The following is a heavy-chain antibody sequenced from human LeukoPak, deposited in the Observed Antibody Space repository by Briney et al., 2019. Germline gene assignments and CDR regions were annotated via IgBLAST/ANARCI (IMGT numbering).Heavy chain of an antibody. CDR2: IYYSGST. V-gene: IGHV4-61*01. CDR1: GYSISSGYY. J-gene: IGHJ5*02. CDR3: ARRARITMLRGVIMQSCWFDP. D-gene: IGHD3-10*01. Sequence: SETLSLTCTVSGYSISSGYYWSWIRQPPGKGLEWIGYIYYSGSTNYNPSLKSRVTISVDTSKNQFSLKLSSVTAADTAVYYCARRARITMLRGVIMQSCWFDPWGQGTLVTVSS.